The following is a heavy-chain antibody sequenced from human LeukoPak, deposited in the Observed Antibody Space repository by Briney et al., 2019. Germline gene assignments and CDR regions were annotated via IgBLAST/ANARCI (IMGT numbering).Heavy chain of an antibody. J-gene: IGHJ4*02. V-gene: IGHV3-48*02. CDR3: VRDPDALDF. CDR1: GFTFSSYS. Sequence: GGSLRLSCAASGFTFSSYSMNWVRQAPGKGLEWVAYIRSSGSPIYYADSVKGRFTISRDNAKNSPYLQINSLRDEDTAVYYCVRDPDALDFWGQGTPVTVSS. CDR2: IRSSGSPI.